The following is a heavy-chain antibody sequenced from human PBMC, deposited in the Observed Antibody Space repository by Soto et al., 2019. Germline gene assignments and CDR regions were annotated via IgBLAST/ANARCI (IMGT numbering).Heavy chain of an antibody. V-gene: IGHV4-4*07. CDR3: ARGKRVPRNEIWFGEPLAVYYYYGMDV. Sequence: KPSETLSLTCTVSGGSISSYYWSWIRQPAGKGLEWIGRIYTSGSTNYNPSLKSRVTMSVDTSKNQFSLKLSSVTAADTAVYYCARGKRVPRNEIWFGEPLAVYYYYGMDVWGRGTTVTVSS. D-gene: IGHD3-10*01. CDR1: GGSISSYY. J-gene: IGHJ6*02. CDR2: IYTSGST.